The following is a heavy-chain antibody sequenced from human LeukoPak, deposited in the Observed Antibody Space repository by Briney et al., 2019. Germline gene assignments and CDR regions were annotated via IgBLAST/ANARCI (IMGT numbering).Heavy chain of an antibody. CDR3: TTDPRYGFDY. CDR1: RFTFTNAW. Sequence: GGSLRLSCAASRFTFTNAWMSWVRQAPGKGLEWVGRIKSKTDGGTTDYAAPVKGRFTISRDESQNTLFLQMNSLKTEDTAVYYCTTDPRYGFDYWDQGTLVTVSS. CDR2: IKSKTDGGTT. J-gene: IGHJ4*02. V-gene: IGHV3-15*01. D-gene: IGHD5-18*01.